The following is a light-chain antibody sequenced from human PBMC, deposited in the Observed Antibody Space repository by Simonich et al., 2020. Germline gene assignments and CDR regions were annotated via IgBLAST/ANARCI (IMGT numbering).Light chain of an antibody. CDR1: VLAKKY. J-gene: IGLJ3*02. V-gene: IGLV3-27*01. CDR3: YSAADNNLV. Sequence: SYELTQPSSVSVSPGQTARITCAGDVLAKKYARWFQQKPGQAPVLVICNDSERTSGIPERFSGSSSGTTVTLTISGAQVEDEADYYCYSAADNNLVFGGGTKLTVL. CDR2: NDS.